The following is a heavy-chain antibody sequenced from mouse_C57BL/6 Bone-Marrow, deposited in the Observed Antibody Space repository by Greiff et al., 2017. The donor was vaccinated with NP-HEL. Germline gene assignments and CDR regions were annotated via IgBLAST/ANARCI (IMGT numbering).Heavy chain of an antibody. CDR2: IYPGSGST. CDR3: ARPGYGNLYAMDY. V-gene: IGHV1-55*01. CDR1: GYTFTSYW. D-gene: IGHD2-10*02. Sequence: QVQLKQPGAELVKPGASVKMSCKASGYTFTSYWITWVKQRPGQGLEWIGDIYPGSGSTNYNEKFKSKATLTVDTSSSTAYMQLSSLTSEDSAVYYCARPGYGNLYAMDYWGQGTSVTVSS. J-gene: IGHJ4*01.